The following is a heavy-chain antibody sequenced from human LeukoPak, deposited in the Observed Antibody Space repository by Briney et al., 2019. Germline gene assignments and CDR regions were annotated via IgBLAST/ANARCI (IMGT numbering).Heavy chain of an antibody. CDR1: GGSFSGYY. CDR3: ARDLKGHDFWSGYYPD. J-gene: IGHJ4*02. Sequence: SETLSLTCAVCGGSFSGYYWSWIRQPPGKGLEWIGEINHSGSTNYNPSLKSRVTISVDTSKNQFSLKLSSVTAADTAVYYCARDLKGHDFWSGYYPDWGQGTLVTVSS. D-gene: IGHD3-3*01. V-gene: IGHV4-34*01. CDR2: INHSGST.